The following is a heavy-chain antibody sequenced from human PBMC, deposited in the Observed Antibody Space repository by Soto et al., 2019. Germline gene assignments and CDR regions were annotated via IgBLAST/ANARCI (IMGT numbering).Heavy chain of an antibody. D-gene: IGHD1-1*01. CDR3: AKRERWPASGPY. V-gene: IGHV3-23*04. J-gene: IGHJ4*02. CDR1: GFTFSSYS. CDR2: ISGSGDNT. Sequence: VQLVESGGGVVQPGRSLRLSCAASGFTFSSYSMTWVRQAPGKGLEWVSDISGSGDNTYYADSVKGRFTISRDNSKNTPDLQMNSLRAEDTALYYCAKRERWPASGPYWGQGTLVTVSS.